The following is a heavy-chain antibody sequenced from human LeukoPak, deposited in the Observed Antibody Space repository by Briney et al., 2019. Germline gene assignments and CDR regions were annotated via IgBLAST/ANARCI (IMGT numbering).Heavy chain of an antibody. CDR3: ARGSIVVVPAKPDY. D-gene: IGHD2-2*01. CDR1: GFTFSSYS. J-gene: IGHJ4*02. V-gene: IGHV3-21*01. CDR2: ISSSSSYI. Sequence: GGSLRLSCAASGFTFSSYSMNWVRQAPGKGLEWVSSISSSSSYIYYADSVKGRFTISRDNAKNSLYLQMNSLRAEDTAVYYCARGSIVVVPAKPDYWGQGTLVTVSS.